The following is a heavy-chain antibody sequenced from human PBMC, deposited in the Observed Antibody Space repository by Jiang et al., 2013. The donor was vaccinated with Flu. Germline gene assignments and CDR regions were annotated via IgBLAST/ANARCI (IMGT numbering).Heavy chain of an antibody. D-gene: IGHD2-15*01. J-gene: IGHJ6*02. Sequence: GLVKPSTDPVPHLHCLWWLHQQFGHYWSWIRQHPGKGLEWIGCIFHSGNTYYNPSLKSLVSLSVDTSENQFSLKLDSVTAADTAVYYCASSRYCSGGRCAYGMDVWGQGTTVTVSS. CDR1: WLHQQFGHY. CDR2: IFHSGNT. V-gene: IGHV4-31*01. CDR3: ASSRYCSGGRCAYGMDV.